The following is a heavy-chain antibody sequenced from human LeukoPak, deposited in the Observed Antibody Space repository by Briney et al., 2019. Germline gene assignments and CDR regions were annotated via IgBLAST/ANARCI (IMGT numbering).Heavy chain of an antibody. V-gene: IGHV3-48*04. D-gene: IGHD5-24*01. CDR3: ARSHGRWLHDAFDI. CDR2: ISHSSNTI. CDR1: GFIFSTYT. Sequence: GGSLRLSCAASGFIFSTYTMNWVRQAPGKRLEWVSYISHSSNTIYYADSVRGRFTISRDNAKNSLYLQMNSLRVEDTAVYYCARSHGRWLHDAFDIWGQGTMVTVSS. J-gene: IGHJ3*02.